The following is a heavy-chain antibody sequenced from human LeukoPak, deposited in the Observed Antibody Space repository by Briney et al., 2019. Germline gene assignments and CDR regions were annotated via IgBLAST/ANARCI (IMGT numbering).Heavy chain of an antibody. V-gene: IGHV3-23*01. J-gene: IGHJ4*02. CDR3: AKDLIVGATRPYYFDS. CDR2: ISGSDHNT. CDR1: GFTFSTYA. Sequence: PGGSLRLSCTASGFTFSTYAMSWVRQAPGKGLEWVSSISGSDHNTYYADSVKGRFTISRDNSKNTLYLQVNSLRAEDTAVYYCAKDLIVGATRPYYFDSWGQGTLVTAS. D-gene: IGHD1-26*01.